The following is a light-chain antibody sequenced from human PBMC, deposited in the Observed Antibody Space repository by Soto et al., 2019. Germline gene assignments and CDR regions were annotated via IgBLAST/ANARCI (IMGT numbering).Light chain of an antibody. CDR2: EVN. Sequence: QSVLTQPASVSESPGQSITISCAGTTSDIGVSWYQQHPGEAPKLMIFEVNKRPSGVSNRFSGSTSGNTASLTISGLQAEDEADYYCCSYAGTTTPFVFGAGTKVTVL. CDR1: TSDIG. V-gene: IGLV2-23*02. J-gene: IGLJ1*01. CDR3: CSYAGTTTPFV.